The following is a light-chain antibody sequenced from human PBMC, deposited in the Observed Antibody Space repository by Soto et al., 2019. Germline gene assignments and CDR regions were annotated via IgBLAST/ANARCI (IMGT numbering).Light chain of an antibody. CDR1: QSVSNNY. J-gene: IGKJ1*01. CDR2: GAS. Sequence: ILLTQSPGNLSLTPGESATLSCRASQSVSNNYLAWYQQKPGHAPSLLINGASTRATGTPARFSGSGAVTEFTLTVSRLQSEDFVLYYWQQRSHWPRTFGQGTKVDIK. V-gene: IGKV3D-20*02. CDR3: QQRSHWPRT.